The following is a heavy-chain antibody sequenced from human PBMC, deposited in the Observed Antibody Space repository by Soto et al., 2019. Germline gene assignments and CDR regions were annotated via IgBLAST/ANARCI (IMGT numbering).Heavy chain of an antibody. V-gene: IGHV4-39*01. J-gene: IGHJ4*02. CDR1: GGFISSSSTYY. CDR3: ATTAADCTSSSCYDFDY. D-gene: IGHD2-2*01. Sequence: QLQLQESGPGLVKPSETLSLTCTVSGGFISSSSTYYWGWIRQPPGKGLEWIGSIYHSGNIYYSQSLNGRVMVSVDTSKNQCALRLSSVTAADTAVYYCATTAADCTSSSCYDFDYWGQGTLVTVSP. CDR2: IYHSGNI.